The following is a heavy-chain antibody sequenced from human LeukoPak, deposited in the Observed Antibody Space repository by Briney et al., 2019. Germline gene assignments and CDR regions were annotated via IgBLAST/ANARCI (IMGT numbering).Heavy chain of an antibody. CDR3: AMSCRRYYYYYMDV. V-gene: IGHV1-2*02. CDR2: INPNSGGT. Sequence: APVKVSCKASGYTFTGYYMHWVRQAPGQGLEWMGWINPNSGGTNYAQKFQGRVTMTRDTSISTAYMELSRLRSDDTAVYYCAMSCRRYYYYYMDVWGKGTTVTISS. J-gene: IGHJ6*03. CDR1: GYTFTGYY.